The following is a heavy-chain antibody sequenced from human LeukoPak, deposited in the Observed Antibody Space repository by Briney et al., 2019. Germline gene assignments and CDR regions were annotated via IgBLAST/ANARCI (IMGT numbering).Heavy chain of an antibody. CDR3: ARGDNPEYSGSCVDP. Sequence: ASVKVSCKASGYTFTSYYMHWVRQAPGQGLEWMGIINTSGGSTSYAQKFQGRVTMTRDMSTSTVYMELSSLRSEDTAVYYCARGDNPEYSGSCVDPWGQGTLVTVSS. D-gene: IGHD6-6*01. CDR2: INTSGGST. CDR1: GYTFTSYY. J-gene: IGHJ5*02. V-gene: IGHV1-46*01.